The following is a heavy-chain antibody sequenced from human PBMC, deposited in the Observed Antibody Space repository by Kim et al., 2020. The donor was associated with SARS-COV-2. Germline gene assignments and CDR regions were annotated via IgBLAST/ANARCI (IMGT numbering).Heavy chain of an antibody. CDR2: IWYDGSNK. D-gene: IGHD6-19*01. CDR1: GFTFSSYA. CDR3: AKPYSSGWYSGGFAFDI. J-gene: IGHJ3*02. V-gene: IGHV3-33*06. Sequence: GGSLRLSRAASGFTFSSYAMHWVRQAPGKGLEWVAVIWYDGSNKYYADSVKGRFTISRDNSKNTLYLQMNSLRAEDTAVYYCAKPYSSGWYSGGFAFDIWGQGTMVTVSS.